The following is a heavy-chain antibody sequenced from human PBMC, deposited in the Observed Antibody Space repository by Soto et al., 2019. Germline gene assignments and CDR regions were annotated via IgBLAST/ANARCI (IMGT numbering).Heavy chain of an antibody. D-gene: IGHD1-26*01. Sequence: EVHLVESGGGLVQTGGSLRLSCAISESTVRRDWMNWVRQAPGKGLEWVAHTNQDGSEKYYVDSVKGRFTITRDNAKNTLYLQMNSLRVGVTAMYYCSGGVGDAFWGQGTLVTVSS. CDR2: TNQDGSEK. CDR1: ESTVRRDW. J-gene: IGHJ4*02. CDR3: SGGVGDAF. V-gene: IGHV3-7*04.